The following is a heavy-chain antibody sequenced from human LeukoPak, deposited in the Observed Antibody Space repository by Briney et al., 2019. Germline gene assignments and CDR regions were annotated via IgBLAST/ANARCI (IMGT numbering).Heavy chain of an antibody. V-gene: IGHV4-59*01. CDR2: IYYSGST. Sequence: SETLSLTCTVSGGSISSYYWNWIRQPPGKGLEWIGYIYYSGSTNYNPSLKSRVTISVDTSKNQFSLNLTSVTAADTAVYYCARDPTVVTPEAVDIWGQGTKVTVSS. CDR3: ARDPTVVTPEAVDI. D-gene: IGHD4-23*01. J-gene: IGHJ3*02. CDR1: GGSISSYY.